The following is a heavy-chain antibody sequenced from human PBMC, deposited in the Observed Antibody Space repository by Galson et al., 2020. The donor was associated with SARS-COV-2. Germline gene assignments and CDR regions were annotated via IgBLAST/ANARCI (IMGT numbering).Heavy chain of an antibody. D-gene: IGHD3-22*01. Sequence: SGPTLVKPTQTLTLTCSFSGFSLTTTGVGVDWIRQPPGKALEWLAVIYWDDDTHYSPSLKSRLTITKDTSKKQVVLTMTNMDPLDTATYYCAHRGDRSGYYKTWGQGTMVNVSS. V-gene: IGHV2-5*02. CDR2: IYWDDDT. CDR1: GFSLTTTGVG. J-gene: IGHJ3*01. CDR3: AHRGDRSGYYKT.